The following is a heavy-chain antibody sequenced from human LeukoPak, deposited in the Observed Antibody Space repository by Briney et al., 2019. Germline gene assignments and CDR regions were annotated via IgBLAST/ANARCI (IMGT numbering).Heavy chain of an antibody. V-gene: IGHV3-21*06. CDR2: ISSSSSYI. D-gene: IGHD3-10*01. CDR1: GFTFTSYT. Sequence: GGSLRLSCAASGFTFTSYTMNWVRQAPGKGLEWVSSISSSSSYIYYADSVKGRFTISRDNTKNLLYLEMNSLRAEDTAMYFCVRDVGAVRGEVYFDYWGQGTLVTVSS. J-gene: IGHJ4*02. CDR3: VRDVGAVRGEVYFDY.